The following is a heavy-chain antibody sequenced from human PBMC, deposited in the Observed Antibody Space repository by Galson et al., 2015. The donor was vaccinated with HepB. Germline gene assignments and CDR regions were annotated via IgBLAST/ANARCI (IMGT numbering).Heavy chain of an antibody. CDR1: GFTFSTYG. CDR2: IWYDGSNK. J-gene: IGHJ1*01. CDR3: ARTGRPYCGGDCSYFQR. V-gene: IGHV3-33*08. Sequence: SLRLSCAASGFTFSTYGMHWVRQAPGKGLEWVAVIWYDGSNKYYADSVKGRFTISRDNSKNTLYLQMNSLRAEDTAVYYCARTGRPYCGGDCSYFQRWGQGTLVTVSS. D-gene: IGHD2-21*02.